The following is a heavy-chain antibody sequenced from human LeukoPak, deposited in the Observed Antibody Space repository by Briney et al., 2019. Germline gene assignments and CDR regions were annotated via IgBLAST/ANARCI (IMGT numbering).Heavy chain of an antibody. CDR3: AKDQIGLAYIAVAFDY. J-gene: IGHJ4*02. Sequence: PGGSLRLSCAASGFTFSSYAMSWVRQAPGKGLEWVSAISGSGGSTYYADSVKGRFTISRDNSKNTLYLQMNSLRAEDTAVYYCAKDQIGLAYIAVAFDYWGQGTLVTVSS. V-gene: IGHV3-23*01. CDR2: ISGSGGST. D-gene: IGHD6-19*01. CDR1: GFTFSSYA.